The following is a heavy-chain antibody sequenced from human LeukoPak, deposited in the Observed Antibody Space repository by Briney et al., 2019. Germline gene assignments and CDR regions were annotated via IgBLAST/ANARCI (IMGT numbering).Heavy chain of an antibody. J-gene: IGHJ5*02. CDR2: TYYTSRWNN. CDR3: ARGFFASGWAS. CDR1: GDSVTNKNAA. D-gene: IGHD6-19*01. V-gene: IGHV6-1*01. Sequence: SQTLSLTCAISGDSVTNKNAAWNWIRQSSSRGLEWLGRTYYTSRWNNEYAESVKSRITISPDTSKNQFSLQINSVTPEDTAVYYCARGFFASGWASWGQGTLVTVSS.